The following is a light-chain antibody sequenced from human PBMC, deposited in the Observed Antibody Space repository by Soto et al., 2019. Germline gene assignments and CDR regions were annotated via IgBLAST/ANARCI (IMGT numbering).Light chain of an antibody. CDR1: QSVSSSY. V-gene: IGKV3-20*01. J-gene: IGKJ1*01. CDR2: GAS. CDR3: QHYGDSPRT. Sequence: EIVLTQSPGTLSLSPGERATLSCRASQSVSSSYLAWYQQKPGQAPRLLTYGASSRATGIPDRFSGSGSGTDFTLTISRLEPEDFAVYYCQHYGDSPRTFGQGTKVDIK.